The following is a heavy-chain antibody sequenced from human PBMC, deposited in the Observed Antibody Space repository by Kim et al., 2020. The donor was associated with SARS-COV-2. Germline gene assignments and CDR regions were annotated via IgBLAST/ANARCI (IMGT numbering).Heavy chain of an antibody. CDR3: ATVLLWFGELWYFDY. V-gene: IGHV4-39*01. J-gene: IGHJ4*01. CDR1: GGSISSSSYY. Sequence: SETLSLTCTVSGGSISSSSYYWGWIRQPPGKGLEWIGSIYYSGSTYYNPSLKSRVTISVDTSKNQFSLKLSSVTAADTAVYYCATVLLWFGELWYFDYWG. D-gene: IGHD3-10*01. CDR2: IYYSGST.